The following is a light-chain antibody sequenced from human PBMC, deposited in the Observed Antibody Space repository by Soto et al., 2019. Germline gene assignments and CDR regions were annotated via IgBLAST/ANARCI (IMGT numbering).Light chain of an antibody. V-gene: IGKV3D-15*01. CDR3: QQYDNWPPFT. Sequence: EIVMTQSPATLSVSPGVTVTLSCRASQSVSSNLAWYQQKPGQAPRLLIYGTYTRATGIPARFSGSGSGTEFTLTISSLQSEDLAVYYCQQYDNWPPFTFGPGTQVDLK. J-gene: IGKJ3*01. CDR2: GTY. CDR1: QSVSSN.